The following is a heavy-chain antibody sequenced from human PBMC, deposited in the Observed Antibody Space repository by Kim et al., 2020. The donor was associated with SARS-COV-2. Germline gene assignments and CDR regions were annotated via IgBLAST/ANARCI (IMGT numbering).Heavy chain of an antibody. D-gene: IGHD5-12*01. CDR1: GFTFSRST. Sequence: SVKVSCKASGFTFSRSTMQWVRQARGQGLEWIGWIGVGSGNTNYAQKFQERVTITRDMSTSTAYMELSSLRSEDTAVYYCAAEPYGATGYYYDGMDFWGQGTTVTVSS. V-gene: IGHV1-58*02. CDR3: AAEPYGATGYYYDGMDF. CDR2: IGVGSGNT. J-gene: IGHJ6*02.